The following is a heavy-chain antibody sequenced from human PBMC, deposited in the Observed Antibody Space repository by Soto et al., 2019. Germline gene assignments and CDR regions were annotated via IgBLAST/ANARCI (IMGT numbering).Heavy chain of an antibody. D-gene: IGHD6-13*01. Sequence: SVKGSCKASGSTFINYGVSWVRQTPGQGLEWMGWFSAYNGDEKYAQNVQGRVTLTTDTSTSTADMEMRTLRCDDTAAYYCARDGPHIPAVGDVWGQVTKVTSSS. J-gene: IGHJ6*02. V-gene: IGHV1-18*01. CDR2: FSAYNGDE. CDR1: GSTFINYG. CDR3: ARDGPHIPAVGDV.